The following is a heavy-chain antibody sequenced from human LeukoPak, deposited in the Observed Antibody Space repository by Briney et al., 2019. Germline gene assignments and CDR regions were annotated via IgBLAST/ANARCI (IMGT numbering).Heavy chain of an antibody. V-gene: IGHV4-39*07. CDR3: ARNPDVAAAGTIWFDP. CDR2: IYYSGST. D-gene: IGHD6-13*01. CDR1: GGSISSSSYY. J-gene: IGHJ5*02. Sequence: PSETLSLTCTVSGGSISSSSYYWGWIRQPPGRGLEWIGSIYYSGSTYYNPSLKSRVTISVDTSKNQFSLKLSSVTAADTAVYYCARNPDVAAAGTIWFDPWGQGTLVTVSS.